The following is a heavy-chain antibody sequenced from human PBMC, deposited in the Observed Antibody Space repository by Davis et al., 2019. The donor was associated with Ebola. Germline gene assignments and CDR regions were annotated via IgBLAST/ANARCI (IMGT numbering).Heavy chain of an antibody. CDR3: ARLRRDAFDI. J-gene: IGHJ3*02. Sequence: MPSETLSLTCTVSGGSISSYYWSWIRQPPGKGLEWLGYIYSSGSTYSNPSLKSRVTMSVDTSKNQFSLKVRSVTAADTAVYYCARLRRDAFDIWGQGTMVTVSS. V-gene: IGHV4-59*01. CDR2: IYSSGST. CDR1: GGSISSYY.